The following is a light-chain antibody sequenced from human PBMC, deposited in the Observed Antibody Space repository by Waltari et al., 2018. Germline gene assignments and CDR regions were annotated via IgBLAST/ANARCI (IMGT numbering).Light chain of an antibody. CDR1: QSVLYSSNNKNY. CDR3: QQYYSSWT. J-gene: IGKJ1*01. V-gene: IGKV4-1*01. Sequence: DIVMTQSPDSLAVSLGERATINCKSSQSVLYSSNNKNYLAWYQQKPGQPPKKLIYWASTREFGVPDRVSGSGSGTDFTLTISSLQAEDVAVYYCQQYYSSWTFGQGTKVEIK. CDR2: WAS.